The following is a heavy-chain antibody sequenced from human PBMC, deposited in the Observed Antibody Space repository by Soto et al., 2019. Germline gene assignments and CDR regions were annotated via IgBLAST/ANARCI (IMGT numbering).Heavy chain of an antibody. Sequence: QVQLVQSGAEVKKPGSSVKVSCKASGGTFSSYTISWVRQAPGQGLEWMGRIIPILGIANYAQKFQGRVTNTXXKXKXXAYMELSRLRSEDTAVYYCARDVAAAATKGDWFDPWGQGTLVTVSS. J-gene: IGHJ5*02. D-gene: IGHD6-13*01. CDR2: IIPILGIA. CDR3: ARDVAAAATKGDWFDP. V-gene: IGHV1-69*08. CDR1: GGTFSSYT.